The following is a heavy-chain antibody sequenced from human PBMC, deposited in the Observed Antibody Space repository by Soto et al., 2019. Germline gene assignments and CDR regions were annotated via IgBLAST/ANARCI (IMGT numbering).Heavy chain of an antibody. Sequence: QVQLVESGGGVVQPGRSLRLSCAASGFTFSSYAMHWVRQAPGKGLEWGAVISYDGSNKYYADSVKGRFTISRDNSKNTLYLQMNSLRAEDTAVYYCARGPYYYGSGSYPYYYYGMDVWGQGTTVTVSS. D-gene: IGHD3-10*01. J-gene: IGHJ6*02. CDR1: GFTFSSYA. CDR2: ISYDGSNK. CDR3: ARGPYYYGSGSYPYYYYGMDV. V-gene: IGHV3-30-3*01.